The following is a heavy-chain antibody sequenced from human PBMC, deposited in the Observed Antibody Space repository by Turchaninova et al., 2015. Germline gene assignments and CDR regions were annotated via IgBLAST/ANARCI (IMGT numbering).Heavy chain of an antibody. Sequence: EVQLLESGGGLVQPGGSLRLSCVASGFTFSSYAMRWVRQAPGKGLEWVSGISGNGVNTHNADSVKGRFTISRDNSKNTLYLQMNNLKAEDTAVYYCAKDRGGEYCSGGSCYSFDAFDIWGQGTMVTVSS. CDR2: ISGNGVNT. J-gene: IGHJ3*02. CDR3: AKDRGGEYCSGGSCYSFDAFDI. D-gene: IGHD2-15*01. V-gene: IGHV3-23*01. CDR1: GFTFSSYA.